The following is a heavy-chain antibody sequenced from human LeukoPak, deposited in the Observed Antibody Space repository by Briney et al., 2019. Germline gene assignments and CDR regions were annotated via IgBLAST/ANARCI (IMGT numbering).Heavy chain of an antibody. CDR1: GGTFSSYA. J-gene: IGHJ6*03. CDR3: ARAAGTTLLYYYMDV. V-gene: IGHV1-69*06. CDR2: IIPIFGTA. D-gene: IGHD1-1*01. Sequence: SVKVSCKASGGTFSSYAISWVRQAPGQGLEWMGGIIPIFGTANYAQKFQGRATITADKSTSTAYMELSSLRSEDTAVYYCARAAGTTLLYYYMDVWGKGTTVTVSS.